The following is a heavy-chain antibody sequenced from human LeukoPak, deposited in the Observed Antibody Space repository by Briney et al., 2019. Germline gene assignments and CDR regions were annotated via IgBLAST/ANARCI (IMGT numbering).Heavy chain of an antibody. D-gene: IGHD2-8*01. CDR1: GFTFSSYA. J-gene: IGHJ3*02. V-gene: IGHV3-23*01. CDR3: AKDGLMAFDI. Sequence: SGGSLRLSCAASGFTFSSYAMSWVRQAPGKGLEWVSAIGGSGGSTYYADSVKGRFTISRDNSKNTLYLQMNSLRAEDTAVYYCAKDGLMAFDIWGQGTMVTVSS. CDR2: IGGSGGST.